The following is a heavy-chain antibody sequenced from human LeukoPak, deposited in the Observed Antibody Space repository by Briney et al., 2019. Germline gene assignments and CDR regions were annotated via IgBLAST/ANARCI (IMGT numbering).Heavy chain of an antibody. D-gene: IGHD1-26*01. CDR1: GGSISSYY. J-gene: IGHJ4*02. CDR3: ARRTGSYYGRFDY. Sequence: PSETLSLTCTVSGGSISSYYWSWIRQPPGKGLEWIGYIYYSGSTNYNPSLQSRVTMSVDTSKNQFPLKLSSVTAADTAMYYCARRTGSYYGRFDYWGQGTLVTVSS. V-gene: IGHV4-59*08. CDR2: IYYSGST.